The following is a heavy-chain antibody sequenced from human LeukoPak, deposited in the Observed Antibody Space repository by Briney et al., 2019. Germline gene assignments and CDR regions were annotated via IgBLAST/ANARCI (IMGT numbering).Heavy chain of an antibody. D-gene: IGHD1-26*01. J-gene: IGHJ4*02. CDR2: TYYRSKWYI. CDR1: GDSVSSNIAA. V-gene: IGHV6-1*01. Sequence: SQTLSLTCAISGDSVSSNIAAWNWVRQSPSRGLEWLGRTYYRSKWYIDYAVSVKSRATINPDTSKNQFSLKLSSVTAADTAVYYCARGSSIVGATRETDYWGQGTLVTVSS. CDR3: ARGSSIVGATRETDY.